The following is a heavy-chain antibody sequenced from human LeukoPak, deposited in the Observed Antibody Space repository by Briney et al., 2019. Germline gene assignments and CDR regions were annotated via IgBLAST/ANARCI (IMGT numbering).Heavy chain of an antibody. CDR2: ISWNSGSI. Sequence: PGGSLRLSCAASGFTFSSYAMSWVRQAPGKGLEWVSGISWNSGSIGYADSVKGRFTISRDNAKNSLYLQMNSLRAEDTALYYCAKGRNYDFWSGYPHFDYWGQGTLVTVSS. CDR1: GFTFSSYA. CDR3: AKGRNYDFWSGYPHFDY. V-gene: IGHV3-9*01. D-gene: IGHD3-3*01. J-gene: IGHJ4*02.